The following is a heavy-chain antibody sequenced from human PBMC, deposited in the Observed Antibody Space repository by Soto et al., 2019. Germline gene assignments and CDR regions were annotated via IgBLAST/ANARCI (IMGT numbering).Heavy chain of an antibody. Sequence: GGSLRLSCAASGFTFSSYGMHWVRQAPGKGLEWVAVIWYDGSNKYYADSVKGRFTISRDNSKNTLYLQMNSLRAEDTAVYYCARESRVGPAAIDYWGQGTLFTVSS. CDR1: GFTFSSYG. CDR3: ARESRVGPAAIDY. V-gene: IGHV3-33*01. CDR2: IWYDGSNK. D-gene: IGHD2-2*01. J-gene: IGHJ4*02.